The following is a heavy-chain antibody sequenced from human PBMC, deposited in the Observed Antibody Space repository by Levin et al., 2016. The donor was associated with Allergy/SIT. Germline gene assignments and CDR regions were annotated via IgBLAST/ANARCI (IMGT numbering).Heavy chain of an antibody. V-gene: IGHV3-23*01. CDR2: ISGSGGST. D-gene: IGHD1-26*01. CDR1: GFTFSSYA. J-gene: IGHJ4*02. CDR3: AKDGTVGAMKPKDFDY. Sequence: GESLKISCAASGFTFSSYAMSWVRQAPGKGLEWVSAISGSGGSTYYADSVKGRFTISRDNSKNTLYLQMNSLRAEDTAVYYCAKDGTVGAMKPKDFDYWGQGTLVTVSS.